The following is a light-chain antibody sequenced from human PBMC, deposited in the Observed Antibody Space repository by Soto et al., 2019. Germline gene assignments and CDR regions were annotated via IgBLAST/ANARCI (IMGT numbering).Light chain of an antibody. CDR2: TNN. Sequence: QSVLTQPPSVSGTPGHKVSISCSGSTSNLGGNTVNWYQQLPGTAPKLLLYTNNQRPSGVPDRFSGSKSGTSAALAIGGLRSGDEADFYGAAWDDSLTAVVFGGGTTLTVL. V-gene: IGLV1-44*01. CDR3: AAWDDSLTAVV. CDR1: TSNLGGNT. J-gene: IGLJ2*01.